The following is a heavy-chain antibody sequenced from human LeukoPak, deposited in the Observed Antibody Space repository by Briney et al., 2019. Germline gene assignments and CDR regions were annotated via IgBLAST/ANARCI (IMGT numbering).Heavy chain of an antibody. V-gene: IGHV3-73*01. J-gene: IGHJ1*01. Sequence: GGSLRLSCAASGFTFSGSTIHWVRQASGKGLEWIGRIRSKANSYATAYAASVKGRFTISRDDAKNTAYLQMDSPKTEDTAVYYCTSPQADSGATYFRHWGQGTLVTVSS. D-gene: IGHD6-19*01. CDR3: TSPQADSGATYFRH. CDR1: GFTFSGST. CDR2: IRSKANSYAT.